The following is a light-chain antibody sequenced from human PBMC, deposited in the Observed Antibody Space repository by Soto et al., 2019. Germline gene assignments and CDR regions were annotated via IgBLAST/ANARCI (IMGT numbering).Light chain of an antibody. Sequence: EIVLTQSPGTLSLSTGERATLSCRASQSVSSNYLAWYQQKPGQAPRLLMDGASSRATGIPDRFSGGGSGTDFTLTISRLESEEFAVYYCQQYGSAPNTFGQGTKLEIK. CDR1: QSVSSNY. V-gene: IGKV3-20*01. J-gene: IGKJ2*01. CDR3: QQYGSAPNT. CDR2: GAS.